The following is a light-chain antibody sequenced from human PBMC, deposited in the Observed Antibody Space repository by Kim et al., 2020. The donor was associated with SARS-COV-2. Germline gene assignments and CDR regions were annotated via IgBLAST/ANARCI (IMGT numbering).Light chain of an antibody. V-gene: IGLV3-19*01. CDR2: GKY. CDR3: SSRDSTGDHVV. CDR1: SLRNYY. J-gene: IGLJ3*02. Sequence: SSELTQDPGVSVALGQTVRLTCQGDSLRNYYATWYQQRPGQAPTLVLYGKYDRPSGIPDRFSGSASGNTASLTITGAQAEDEGDYYCSSRDSTGDHVVFGGGTQLTVL.